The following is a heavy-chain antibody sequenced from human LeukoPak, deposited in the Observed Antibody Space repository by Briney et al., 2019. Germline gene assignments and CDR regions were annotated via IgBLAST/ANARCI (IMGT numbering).Heavy chain of an antibody. D-gene: IGHD6-19*01. Sequence: SETLSLTCTVSGGPISSYYWNWIRQPPGKGLEWIGNIYYSGSTNYNPSLKSRVTISVGTSKNQFSLRLSSVTAADTAVYYCASNKGQWLFSDWGQGTLVTVSS. CDR2: IYYSGST. J-gene: IGHJ4*02. V-gene: IGHV4-59*08. CDR1: GGPISSYY. CDR3: ASNKGQWLFSD.